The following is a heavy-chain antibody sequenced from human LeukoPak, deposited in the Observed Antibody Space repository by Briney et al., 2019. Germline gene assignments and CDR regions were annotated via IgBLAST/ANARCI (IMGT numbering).Heavy chain of an antibody. J-gene: IGHJ4*02. D-gene: IGHD4-17*01. CDR2: INGDGSST. CDR1: GFTFTYYW. V-gene: IGHV3-74*01. Sequence: AGGPLRLSCAASGFTFTYYWMHWVRQAPGKGLVWVARINGDGSSTNYADSVKGRFTISRDNAKNTLYLQMNSLRAEDTAVYYCANDDFGASGLPDYWGQGTLVTVSS. CDR3: ANDDFGASGLPDY.